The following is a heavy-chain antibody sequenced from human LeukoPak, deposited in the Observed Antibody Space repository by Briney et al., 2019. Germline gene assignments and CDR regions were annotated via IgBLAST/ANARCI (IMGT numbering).Heavy chain of an antibody. CDR3: ARGSPMGY. Sequence: PSETLSLTCAVYGGSFSGYYWSWIRQPPGKGLEWIGEINHSGSTNYNPSLKSRVTISVDTSKNQFSLKLSPVTAADTAVYYCARGSPMGYWGQGTLVTVSS. D-gene: IGHD3-10*01. CDR2: INHSGST. CDR1: GGSFSGYY. V-gene: IGHV4-34*01. J-gene: IGHJ4*02.